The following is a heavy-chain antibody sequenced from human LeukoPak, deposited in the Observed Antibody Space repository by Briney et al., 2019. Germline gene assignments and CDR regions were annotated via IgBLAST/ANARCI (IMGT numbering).Heavy chain of an antibody. CDR3: AKSGGYGLIDY. J-gene: IGHJ4*02. CDR1: GGSISSSNW. CDR2: IYHSGST. D-gene: IGHD1-26*01. Sequence: SETLSLTCAVSGGSISSSNWWSWVRQPPGKGLEWIGEIYHSGSTNYNPSLKSRVTISVDKSKNQFSPKLTSVTAADTAVYYCAKSGGYGLIDYWGQGTLVTVSS. V-gene: IGHV4-4*02.